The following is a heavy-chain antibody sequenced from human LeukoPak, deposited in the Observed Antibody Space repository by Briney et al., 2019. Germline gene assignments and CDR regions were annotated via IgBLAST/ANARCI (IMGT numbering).Heavy chain of an antibody. D-gene: IGHD2-15*01. J-gene: IGHJ4*02. CDR1: GYSISRGYY. CDR2: MFHSGST. CDR3: ARVAAKTVDY. V-gene: IGHV4-38-2*02. Sequence: SETLSLTCTVSGYSISRGYYWGWIRQSPEKGLEWIASMFHSGSTYYNPSLKSRVTMSVDTSKNQFSLRLSSVTAADTAVYYCARVAAKTVDYWGQGTLVTVSS.